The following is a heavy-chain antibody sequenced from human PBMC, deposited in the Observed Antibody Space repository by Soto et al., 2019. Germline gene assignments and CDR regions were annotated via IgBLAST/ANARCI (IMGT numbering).Heavy chain of an antibody. CDR1: GFTFSSYA. J-gene: IGHJ4*02. D-gene: IGHD6-13*01. V-gene: IGHV3-23*01. CDR3: AKVAVAAAGFPGYFDY. CDR2: ISGSGGST. Sequence: GGSLRLSCAASGFTFSSYAMSWVRQAPGKGLEWVSAISGSGGSTYYADSVKGRFTISRDNSKNTLYLQMNSLRAEDTAVYYCAKVAVAAAGFPGYFDYWGQGTLVTVSS.